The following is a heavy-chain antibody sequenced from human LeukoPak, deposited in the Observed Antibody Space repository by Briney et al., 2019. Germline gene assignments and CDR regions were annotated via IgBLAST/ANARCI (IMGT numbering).Heavy chain of an antibody. D-gene: IGHD1-26*01. Sequence: GGSLRLSCAASGFSVSNNYMSWVRQAPGKGLEWVSVVYSGGGTYYADSVKGRFTISRDISKNTLYLQMNSLRVEDTAVYYCARGVGQDAFDIWGQGTMVTVSS. J-gene: IGHJ3*02. CDR3: ARGVGQDAFDI. V-gene: IGHV3-53*01. CDR1: GFSVSNNY. CDR2: VYSGGGT.